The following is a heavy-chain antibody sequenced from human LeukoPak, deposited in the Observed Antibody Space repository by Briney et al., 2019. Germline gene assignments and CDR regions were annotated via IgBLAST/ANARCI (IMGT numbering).Heavy chain of an antibody. CDR2: ISYDGSNK. Sequence: GGSLRLSCAASGFTFSSYAMHWVRQAPGKGLEWVAVISYDGSNKYYADSVKGRFTISRDNSKNTLYLQMNSLRAEDTAVYYCARGGKIVRGAFDIWGQGTMVTVSS. D-gene: IGHD2/OR15-2a*01. CDR1: GFTFSSYA. CDR3: ARGGKIVRGAFDI. V-gene: IGHV3-30-3*01. J-gene: IGHJ3*02.